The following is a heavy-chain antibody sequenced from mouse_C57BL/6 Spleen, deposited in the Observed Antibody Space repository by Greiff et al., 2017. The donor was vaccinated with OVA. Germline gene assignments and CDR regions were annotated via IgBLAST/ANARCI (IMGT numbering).Heavy chain of an antibody. CDR1: GFNIKDDY. V-gene: IGHV14-4*01. CDR2: IDPENGDT. CDR3: TTGYGNLDY. D-gene: IGHD2-1*01. Sequence: VQLQQSGAELVRPGASVKLSCTASGFNIKDDYMHWVKQRPEQGLEWIGWIDPENGDTEYASKFQGKATITADTSSNTAYLQLSSLTSEDTAVYYCTTGYGNLDYWGQGTTLTVSS. J-gene: IGHJ2*01.